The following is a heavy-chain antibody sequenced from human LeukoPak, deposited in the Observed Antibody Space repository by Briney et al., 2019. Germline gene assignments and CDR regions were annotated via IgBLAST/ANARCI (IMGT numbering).Heavy chain of an antibody. CDR2: IYHSGKT. CDR3: ARAFFDVLTGWGHFDF. D-gene: IGHD3-9*01. J-gene: IGHJ4*02. V-gene: IGHV4-4*02. Sequence: SGTLSLTCTVSGGSMSNDNWWSWVRQSPGKGLEWIGEIYHSGKTNYNPSLKSRTTMSVDNSKSHFSLKMIYVTAADTAVYYCARAFFDVLTGWGHFDFWGRGTLVTVSS. CDR1: GGSMSNDNW.